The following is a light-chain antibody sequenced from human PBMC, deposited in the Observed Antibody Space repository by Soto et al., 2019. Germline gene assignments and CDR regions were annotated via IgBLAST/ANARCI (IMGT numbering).Light chain of an antibody. CDR1: QGISSY. Sequence: AIRMTQSPSSFSASTGDRVTITCRASQGISSYLAWYQQKPGKAPKLXXYAASTLQSGVPSRFSGSGSGTDLTLTISCLQSEDFATYYCQQYYSYPTWTFGQGTKVDIK. CDR3: QQYYSYPTWT. V-gene: IGKV1-8*01. CDR2: AAS. J-gene: IGKJ1*01.